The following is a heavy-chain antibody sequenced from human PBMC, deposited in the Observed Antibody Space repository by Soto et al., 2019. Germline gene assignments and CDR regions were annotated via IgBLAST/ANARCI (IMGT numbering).Heavy chain of an antibody. Sequence: ASVKVSCKASGYTFTSYGISWVRQAPGQGLEWMGWISAYNGNTNYAQKLQGRVTMTTDTSTSTAYMELRSLRSDDTAVYYCARDGAAAGTSYYYGMDVWGQGTTVTVSS. CDR2: ISAYNGNT. J-gene: IGHJ6*02. CDR3: ARDGAAAGTSYYYGMDV. V-gene: IGHV1-18*04. CDR1: GYTFTSYG. D-gene: IGHD6-13*01.